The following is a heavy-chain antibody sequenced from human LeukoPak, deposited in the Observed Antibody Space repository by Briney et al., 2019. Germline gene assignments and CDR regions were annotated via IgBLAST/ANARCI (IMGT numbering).Heavy chain of an antibody. V-gene: IGHV3-7*03. CDR3: AKDLGYCSSTSCLPLDY. CDR2: IKQDGSEK. J-gene: IGHJ4*02. D-gene: IGHD2-2*01. Sequence: GGSLRLSCAASGFTFSSYWMSWVRQAPGKGLEWVANIKQDGSEKYYVDSVKGRFTISRDNAKNSLYLQMNSLRAEDTAVYYCAKDLGYCSSTSCLPLDYWGQGTLVTVSS. CDR1: GFTFSSYW.